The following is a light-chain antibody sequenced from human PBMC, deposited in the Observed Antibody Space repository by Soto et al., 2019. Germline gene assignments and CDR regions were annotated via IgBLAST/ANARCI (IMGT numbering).Light chain of an antibody. CDR1: SSDVGGYNF. Sequence: SVLTQPRSVSGSRGQSVTISCTGTSSDVGGYNFVSWYQQYPGKAPKLIIYDVTKGPSGVPDRFSGSKSGNTASLTISGLQTDDEADYYCCSYAGSYTHVFGTGTKVTVL. J-gene: IGLJ1*01. V-gene: IGLV2-11*01. CDR3: CSYAGSYTHV. CDR2: DVT.